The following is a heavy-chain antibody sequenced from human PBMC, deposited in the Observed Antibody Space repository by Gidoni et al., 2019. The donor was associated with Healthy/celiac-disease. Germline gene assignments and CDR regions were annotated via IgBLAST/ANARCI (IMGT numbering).Heavy chain of an antibody. CDR1: GGSISSSSYY. J-gene: IGHJ2*01. D-gene: IGHD3-3*01. CDR2: IYYSGST. CDR3: ARFGVVRYFDL. Sequence: QLQLQESGPGLVKPSETLSLTCTAAGGSISSSSYYWGWIRQPPGKGLEWIGSIYYSGSTYYNPSLKSRVTISVDTSKNQFSLKLSSVTAADTAVYYCARFGVVRYFDLWGRGTLVTVSS. V-gene: IGHV4-39*07.